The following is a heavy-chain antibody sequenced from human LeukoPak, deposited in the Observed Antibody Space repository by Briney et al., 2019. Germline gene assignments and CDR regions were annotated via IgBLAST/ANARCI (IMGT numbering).Heavy chain of an antibody. Sequence: TSETLSLTCTVSGGSISSSSYYWGWIRQPPGKGLEWIGSIYYRGSTYYNPSLKSRVTISVDTSKNQFSLKLSSVTAADTAVYYCARHLVGAQDFDYWGQGTLVTVSS. V-gene: IGHV4-39*01. CDR3: ARHLVGAQDFDY. J-gene: IGHJ4*02. CDR2: IYYRGST. CDR1: GGSISSSSYY. D-gene: IGHD1-26*01.